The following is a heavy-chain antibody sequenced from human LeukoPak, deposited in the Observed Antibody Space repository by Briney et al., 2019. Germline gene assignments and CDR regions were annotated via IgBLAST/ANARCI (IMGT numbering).Heavy chain of an antibody. D-gene: IGHD7-27*01. CDR1: GGSISSYY. Sequence: SETLSLTCTVSGGSISSYYWSWIRQPAGKGLEWIGRIYTSGSTNYNPSLKSRVTISVDTSKNQFSLKLSSVTAADTAVYYCARDILTGDQWYFDLWGRGTLVTVSS. CDR3: ARDILTGDQWYFDL. CDR2: IYTSGST. J-gene: IGHJ2*01. V-gene: IGHV4-4*07.